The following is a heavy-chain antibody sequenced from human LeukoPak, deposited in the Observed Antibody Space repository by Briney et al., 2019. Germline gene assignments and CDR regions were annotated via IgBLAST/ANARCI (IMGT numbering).Heavy chain of an antibody. CDR3: ARGRGTVTTYWFDP. Sequence: SETLSLTCTVSGGSISSSSYYWGWIRQPPGKGLEWIGSIYYSGSTYYNPSLKSRVTISVDTSKNQFSLKLSSVTAADTAVYYCARGRGTVTTYWFDPWGQGTLVTVSS. J-gene: IGHJ5*02. CDR1: GGSISSSSYY. V-gene: IGHV4-39*07. CDR2: IYYSGST. D-gene: IGHD4-17*01.